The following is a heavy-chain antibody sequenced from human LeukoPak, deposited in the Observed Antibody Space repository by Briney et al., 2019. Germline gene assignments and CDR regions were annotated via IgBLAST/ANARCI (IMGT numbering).Heavy chain of an antibody. Sequence: SETLSLTCTVSGGSISSYCWSWIRQPAGKGLEWIGRVYTSGSTNYNPALKRRVTMSVDTSKNQFSLKLSSVTAADTAVYYCARDKAIFASAYYYYMDVWGKGTTVTVSS. CDR1: GGSISSYC. V-gene: IGHV4-4*07. J-gene: IGHJ6*03. CDR2: VYTSGST. CDR3: ARDKAIFASAYYYYMDV. D-gene: IGHD3-3*01.